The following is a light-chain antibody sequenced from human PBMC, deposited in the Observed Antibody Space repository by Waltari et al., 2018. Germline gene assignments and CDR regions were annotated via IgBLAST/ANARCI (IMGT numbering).Light chain of an antibody. CDR1: QTIRSN. Sequence: DIQMTQSPSSLSASLGDRVNITCQASQTIRSNLHRYQQKAGKAPKLLMYAASSLQSGVPTRISGSGAATDFTLTISSLPHEDVVTYCCQQRYSTPLTFGGGTKVEIK. CDR3: QQRYSTPLT. CDR2: AAS. V-gene: IGKV1-39*01. J-gene: IGKJ4*01.